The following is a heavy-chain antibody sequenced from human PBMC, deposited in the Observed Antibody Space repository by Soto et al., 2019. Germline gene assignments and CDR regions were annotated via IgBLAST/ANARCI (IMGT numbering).Heavy chain of an antibody. J-gene: IGHJ4*02. V-gene: IGHV4-30-4*01. CDR1: GGSISSGDYY. D-gene: IGHD3-3*01. Sequence: QVQLQESGPGLVKPSQTLSLTCTVSGGSISSGDYYWSWIRQPPGKGLEWIGYIYYSGSTYYNPSLKSRVTISVDTSKNQCSLKLISVTAADTAVYYCARERFLEWLFDYWGQGTLVTVSS. CDR2: IYYSGST. CDR3: ARERFLEWLFDY.